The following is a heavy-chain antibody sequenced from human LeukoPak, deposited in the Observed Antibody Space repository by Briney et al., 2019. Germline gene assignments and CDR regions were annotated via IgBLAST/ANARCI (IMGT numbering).Heavy chain of an antibody. D-gene: IGHD6-13*01. Sequence: GGSLRLPCAASGFTFSSDSMNWVRQAPGKGLEWVSSISSNNDYISYANSVKGRFTISRDNAKNSLFLQMNSLRAEDTAVYYCARVAVAAAGTDYWGQGTLVTVSS. CDR2: ISSNNDYI. CDR1: GFTFSSDS. CDR3: ARVAVAAAGTDY. V-gene: IGHV3-21*01. J-gene: IGHJ4*02.